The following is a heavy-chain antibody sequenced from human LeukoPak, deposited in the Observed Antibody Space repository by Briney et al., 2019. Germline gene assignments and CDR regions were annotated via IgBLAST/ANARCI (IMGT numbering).Heavy chain of an antibody. J-gene: IGHJ4*02. V-gene: IGHV4-39*01. CDR2: VYYSGST. CDR3: AKHYMGSSYNHGLDC. CDR1: GGSISTTNYY. D-gene: IGHD3-10*01. Sequence: PSETLSLTCTVSGGSISTTNYYWGWIRQSPGKGLEWFGCVYYSGSTYYNPSLKSRVTISVDTSKNQFSLKLSSVTAADTALYYCAKHYMGSSYNHGLDCWGQGTLVTVSS.